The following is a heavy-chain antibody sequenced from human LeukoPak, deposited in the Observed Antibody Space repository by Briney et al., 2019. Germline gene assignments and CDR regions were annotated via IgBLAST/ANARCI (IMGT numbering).Heavy chain of an antibody. D-gene: IGHD1-14*01. CDR2: ISVGSSFT. V-gene: IGHV3-11*06. Sequence: SGGSLRPSCAASGFTFSDSYMTWIRQAPGKGLEWVSYISVGSSFTSHADSVKGRFTISRDNAKNSLYLQMNSLRAEDTAVYYCARVVGETGYYFDYWGQGALVTVSS. CDR1: GFTFSDSY. J-gene: IGHJ4*02. CDR3: ARVVGETGYYFDY.